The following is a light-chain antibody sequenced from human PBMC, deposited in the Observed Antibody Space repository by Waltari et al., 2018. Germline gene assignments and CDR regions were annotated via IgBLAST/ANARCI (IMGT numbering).Light chain of an antibody. CDR3: QQYYSYFT. V-gene: IGKV1-5*01. CDR1: QSIGSL. J-gene: IGKJ4*01. CDR2: YAS. Sequence: LQMTQSPSTLSASVGDRVTITCRASQSIGSLLAWYQQKPGKAPKLLIYYASSLESGVPSRFSGSGSGTEFTLTINSLQPDDFATYSCQQYYSYFTFGGGAKVEIK.